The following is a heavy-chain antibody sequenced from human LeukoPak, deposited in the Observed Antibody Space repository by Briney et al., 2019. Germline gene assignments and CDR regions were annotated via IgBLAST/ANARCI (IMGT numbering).Heavy chain of an antibody. Sequence: GASVKVSCKTSGYTFTAYHVHWVRQAPGQGLEFMGWIYPPTGGTVLAEKFQGRVIMTRDTSLTTAYMELSGLNFDDTAVYYCVRENWYYDHWGQGTLVTVSS. D-gene: IGHD3-16*01. CDR2: IYPPTGGT. CDR3: VRENWYYDH. CDR1: GYTFTAYH. V-gene: IGHV1-2*02. J-gene: IGHJ4*02.